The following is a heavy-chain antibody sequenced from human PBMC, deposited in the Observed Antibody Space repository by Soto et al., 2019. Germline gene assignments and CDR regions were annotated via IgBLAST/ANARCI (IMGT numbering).Heavy chain of an antibody. D-gene: IGHD6-19*01. Sequence: QLQLHESGPGLVKPSETLSLTCAVSGDSMSSSDYYWGWIRQPPGKGLEWIGSIYYSGSTYYNPSHQSLVGMSVDTSKNQFSLKLKSVTAADTAIYYCARRTVNIRTFYSGLKTHCFDYWGQGAPVTVSS. V-gene: IGHV4-39*01. J-gene: IGHJ4*02. CDR3: ARRTVNIRTFYSGLKTHCFDY. CDR2: IYYSGST. CDR1: GDSMSSSDYY.